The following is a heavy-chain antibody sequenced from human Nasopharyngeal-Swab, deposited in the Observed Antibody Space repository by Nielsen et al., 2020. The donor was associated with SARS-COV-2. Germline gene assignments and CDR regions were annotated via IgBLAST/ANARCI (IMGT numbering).Heavy chain of an antibody. D-gene: IGHD6-25*01. V-gene: IGHV3-33*01. CDR3: ARGQESYSSGWLNWYFDL. CDR1: GFTFSSYG. J-gene: IGHJ2*01. Sequence: GGSLRLSCAASGFTFSSYGMHWVRQAPGKGLEWVAVIWYDGSNKYYADSVKGRFTISRDNSKNTLYLQMNSLRAEDTAVYYCARGQESYSSGWLNWYFDLWGRGTLATVSS. CDR2: IWYDGSNK.